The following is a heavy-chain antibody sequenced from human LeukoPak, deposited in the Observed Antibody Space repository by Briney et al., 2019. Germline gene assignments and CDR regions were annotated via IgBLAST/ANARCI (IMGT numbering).Heavy chain of an antibody. CDR3: AREPTGDFWSGYRYFDY. Sequence: ASVTLSCKASGYTFTSYGISWVRQAPGQGLEWIGWISAYNGNTNYAQKLQGRVTMTTDTSTSTAYMELRSLRSDDTAVYYCAREPTGDFWSGYRYFDYWGQGTLVTVSS. D-gene: IGHD3-3*01. J-gene: IGHJ4*02. V-gene: IGHV1-18*01. CDR1: GYTFTSYG. CDR2: ISAYNGNT.